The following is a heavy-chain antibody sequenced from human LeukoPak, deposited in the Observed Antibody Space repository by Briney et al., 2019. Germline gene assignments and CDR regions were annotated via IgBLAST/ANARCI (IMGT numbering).Heavy chain of an antibody. J-gene: IGHJ4*02. Sequence: SQTLSLTCTVSGGSISSSSYYWGWIRQPPGKGLEWIGSIYYSGSTYYNPSLKSRVTISVDTSKNQFSLKLSSVTAADTAVYYCATSIVGATKYWGQGTLVTVSS. CDR2: IYYSGST. V-gene: IGHV4-39*01. CDR1: GGSISSSSYY. CDR3: ATSIVGATKY. D-gene: IGHD1-26*01.